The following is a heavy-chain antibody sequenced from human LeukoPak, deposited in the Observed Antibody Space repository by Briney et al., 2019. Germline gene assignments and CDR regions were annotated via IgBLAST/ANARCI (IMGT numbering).Heavy chain of an antibody. D-gene: IGHD5-18*01. CDR1: GYTFTGYY. CDR2: INPNTGGT. J-gene: IGHJ4*02. V-gene: IGHV1-2*02. Sequence: ASVKVSCKASGYTFTGYYMLWVRQAPGQGLEWMGWINPNTGGTYYAQKFQGRVTMTRDTSISTAYMELSWLRFDDTAVYYCARGRTERIQLWLNYWGQGTLVTVSS. CDR3: ARGRTERIQLWLNY.